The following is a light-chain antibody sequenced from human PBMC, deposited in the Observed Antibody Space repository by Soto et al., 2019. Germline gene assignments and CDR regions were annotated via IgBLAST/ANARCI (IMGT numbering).Light chain of an antibody. J-gene: IGKJ1*01. V-gene: IGKV1-39*01. Sequence: DIQMTQSPSSLSASVGDRVTITCRASQSISSYLNWYQQKPGKAPKLLIYAASSLQSGVPSRFSGSGSGTDFTLTISSPLPEDFATYYCQQSFSTPPTFGQGTKAEIK. CDR2: AAS. CDR1: QSISSY. CDR3: QQSFSTPPT.